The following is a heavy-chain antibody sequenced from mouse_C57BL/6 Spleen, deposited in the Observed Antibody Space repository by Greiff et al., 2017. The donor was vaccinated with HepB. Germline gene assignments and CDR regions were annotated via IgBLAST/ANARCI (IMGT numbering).Heavy chain of an antibody. Sequence: QVQLQQPGAELVMPGASVKLSCKASGYTFTSYWMHWVKQRPGQGLEWIGEIDPSDSYTNYNQKFKGKSTLTVDKSSSTAYMQLSSLTSEDSAVYYCARGYLNYFDYWGQGTTLTVAS. CDR2: IDPSDSYT. D-gene: IGHD5-1-1*01. CDR1: GYTFTSYW. J-gene: IGHJ2*01. CDR3: ARGYLNYFDY. V-gene: IGHV1-69*01.